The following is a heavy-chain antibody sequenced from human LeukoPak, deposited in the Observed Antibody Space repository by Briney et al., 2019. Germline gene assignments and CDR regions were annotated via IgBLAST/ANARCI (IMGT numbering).Heavy chain of an antibody. V-gene: IGHV1-2*02. Sequence: VASVKVSCKASGYTFTGYYMHWVRQAPGQGLEWMGWINPNSGGTNYAQKFQGRVTMTRDTSISTAYMELSRLRSDDTAVYYCARKPLWANWFDPWGQGTLVTVSS. D-gene: IGHD3-16*01. CDR2: INPNSGGT. J-gene: IGHJ5*02. CDR1: GYTFTGYY. CDR3: ARKPLWANWFDP.